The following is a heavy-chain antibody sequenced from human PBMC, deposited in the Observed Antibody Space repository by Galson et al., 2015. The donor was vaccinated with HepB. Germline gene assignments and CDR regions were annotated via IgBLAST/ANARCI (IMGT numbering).Heavy chain of an antibody. D-gene: IGHD3-10*01. CDR1: GYTFTGYY. Sequence: SVKVSCKASGYTFTGYYIHWVRQAPGQGLEWMGRINPHSGDTNYAQRFQGRVTMTRDTSISTAYMELSRLRSDDTAVYYCTRERFRLYGQDPFDYWGQGTLVTVSS. CDR2: INPHSGDT. J-gene: IGHJ4*02. V-gene: IGHV1-2*02. CDR3: TRERFRLYGQDPFDY.